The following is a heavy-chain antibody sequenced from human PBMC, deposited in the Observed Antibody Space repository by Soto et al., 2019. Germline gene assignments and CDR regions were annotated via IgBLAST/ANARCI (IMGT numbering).Heavy chain of an antibody. V-gene: IGHV3-30-3*01. D-gene: IGHD5-18*01. CDR2: ISYDGSNK. CDR1: GFTFNNYA. J-gene: IGHJ4*02. Sequence: VRLLESGGGLVLPGGSLRLSCAASGFTFNNYAMHWVRQAPGKGLEWVAFISYDGSNKYYADSVTGRFTISRDNSRNTLYLQMNSLRAEDTAVFYCARGDGYIYGNTFDSWGQGTLVTVSS. CDR3: ARGDGYIYGNTFDS.